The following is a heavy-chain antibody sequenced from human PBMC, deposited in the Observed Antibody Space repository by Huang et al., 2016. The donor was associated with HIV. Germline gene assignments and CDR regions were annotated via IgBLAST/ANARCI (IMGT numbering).Heavy chain of an antibody. D-gene: IGHD5-18*01. J-gene: IGHJ4*02. CDR1: GYCVSSYW. Sequence: EVLLVQSGAELKEPGESLKISCKASGYCVSSYWIGWVRQKPGKGLDWRVLIYPRDPETKYSPSFDGQVTISADKSTRTAYLQWESLKAPDTAIYFCARQVDGFRSHFDFWGQGTLVSVSS. CDR3: ARQVDGFRSHFDF. CDR2: IYPRDPET. V-gene: IGHV5-51*01.